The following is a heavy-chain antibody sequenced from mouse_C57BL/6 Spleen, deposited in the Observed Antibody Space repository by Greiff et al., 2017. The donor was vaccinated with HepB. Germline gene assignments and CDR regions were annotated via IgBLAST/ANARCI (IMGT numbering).Heavy chain of an antibody. D-gene: IGHD1-1*01. CDR1: GFTFSDYG. J-gene: IGHJ4*01. V-gene: IGHV5-17*01. Sequence: EVKLVESGGGLVKPGGSLKLSCAASGFTFSDYGMHWVRQAPEKGLEWVAYISSGSSTIYYADTVKGRFTIPRDNAKNTLFLQMTSLRSEDTAMYYCAKKITTVVDYAMDYWGQGTSVTVSS. CDR2: ISSGSSTI. CDR3: AKKITTVVDYAMDY.